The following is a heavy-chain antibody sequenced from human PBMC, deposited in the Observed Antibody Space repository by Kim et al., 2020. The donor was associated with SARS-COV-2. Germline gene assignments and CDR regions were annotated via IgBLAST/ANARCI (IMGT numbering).Heavy chain of an antibody. CDR3: ARPPRSGFYFYS. CDR1: GGSISSSSYY. CDR2: IYYSGST. J-gene: IGHJ4*02. D-gene: IGHD1-1*01. V-gene: IGHV4-39*01. Sequence: SETLSLTCTVSGGSISSSSYYWGWIRQPQGKGLEWIGSIYYSGSTYYNPSLKSRVTISVDTSKNQFSLKLSSVTAADTAVYYCARPPRSGFYFYSWGPG.